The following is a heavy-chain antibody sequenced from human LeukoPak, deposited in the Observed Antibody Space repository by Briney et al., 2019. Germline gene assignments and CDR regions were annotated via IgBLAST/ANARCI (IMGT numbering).Heavy chain of an antibody. Sequence: GGSLRLSCAASGFTFSSYGMHWVRQAPGKGLEWVAVISYDGSNEYYVDSVKGRFTISRDNSKNTLYLQMNGLRAEDTAVYYCAKDKPAAILDYWGQGTLVTVSS. CDR2: ISYDGSNE. D-gene: IGHD2-2*01. J-gene: IGHJ4*02. CDR1: GFTFSSYG. V-gene: IGHV3-30*18. CDR3: AKDKPAAILDY.